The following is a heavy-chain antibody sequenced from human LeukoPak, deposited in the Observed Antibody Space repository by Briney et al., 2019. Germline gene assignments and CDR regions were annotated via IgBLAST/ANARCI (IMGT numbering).Heavy chain of an antibody. V-gene: IGHV3-30*02. CDR2: IRYDGSNK. Sequence: GGSLRLSCAASGFSFSTYGMHWVRQAPGKGLEWVAYIRYDGSNKYYADSVKGRFTISRDNSKNTLYLQMNSLRAEDTAVYYCAREAAVVVTLRGYFDYWGQGTLVTVSS. D-gene: IGHD3-22*01. CDR3: AREAAVVVTLRGYFDY. CDR1: GFSFSTYG. J-gene: IGHJ4*02.